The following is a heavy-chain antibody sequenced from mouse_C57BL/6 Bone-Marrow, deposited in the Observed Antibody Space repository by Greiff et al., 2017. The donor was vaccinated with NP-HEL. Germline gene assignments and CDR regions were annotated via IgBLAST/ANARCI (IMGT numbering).Heavy chain of an antibody. V-gene: IGHV1-7*01. D-gene: IGHD4-1*01. Sequence: VQLQQSGAELAKPGASVKLSCKASGYTFTSYWMHWVKQRPGQGLEWIGYINPSGGDTTYNQKFKDKATLTAYKSSSTAYMQLSSLTYEDSAVYYCARYRASTGTRAMDYWGQGTAVTVSA. CDR1: GYTFTSYW. J-gene: IGHJ4*01. CDR3: ARYRASTGTRAMDY. CDR2: INPSGGDT.